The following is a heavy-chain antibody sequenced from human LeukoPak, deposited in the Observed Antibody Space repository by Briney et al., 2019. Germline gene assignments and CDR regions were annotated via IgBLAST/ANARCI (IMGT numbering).Heavy chain of an antibody. CDR2: IYYSGRT. Sequence: SETLSLTCTVSGDSIRGSDYYWGWIRQPPGKGLEWIASIYYSGRTHYNASLKSRVTISVDTSKNQFSLNVNSVTAADTAVYYCARKYGGYALDYWGQGTLVTVSS. CDR1: GDSIRGSDYY. J-gene: IGHJ4*02. CDR3: ARKYGGYALDY. D-gene: IGHD5-12*01. V-gene: IGHV4-39*07.